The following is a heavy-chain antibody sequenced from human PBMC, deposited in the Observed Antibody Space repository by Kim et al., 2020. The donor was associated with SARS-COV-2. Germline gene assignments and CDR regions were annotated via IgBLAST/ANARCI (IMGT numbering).Heavy chain of an antibody. J-gene: IGHJ4*02. CDR1: GGSISSSSYY. CDR3: ARHHSSSWNGRLYYFDY. V-gene: IGHV4-39*01. CDR2: IYYSGST. Sequence: SETLSLTCTVSGGSISSSSYYWGWIRQPPGKGLEWIGSIYYSGSTYYNPSLKSRVTISVDTSKNQFSLKLSSVTAADTAVYYCARHHSSSWNGRLYYFDYWGQGTLVTVSS. D-gene: IGHD6-13*01.